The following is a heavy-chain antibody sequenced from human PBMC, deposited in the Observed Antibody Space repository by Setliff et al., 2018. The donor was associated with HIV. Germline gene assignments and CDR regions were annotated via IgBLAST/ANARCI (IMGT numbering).Heavy chain of an antibody. CDR1: GGSFNGYY. D-gene: IGHD6-19*01. CDR3: ARAGYGTGWYTQFDY. CDR2: IYYSGST. V-gene: IGHV4-34*01. Sequence: SETLSLTCAVYGGSFNGYYWSWIRQPPGKGLEWVGSIYYSGSTYYNPSLKSRITISIDTSNNQFSLKLTSVTAADTAVYYCARAGYGTGWYTQFDYWGQGALVTVSS. J-gene: IGHJ4*02.